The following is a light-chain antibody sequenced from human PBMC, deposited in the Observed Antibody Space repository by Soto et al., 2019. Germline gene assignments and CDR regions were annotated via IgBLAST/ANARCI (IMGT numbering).Light chain of an antibody. CDR3: SSYTSSNTLYV. V-gene: IGLV2-14*03. J-gene: IGLJ1*01. CDR1: SSDVGAYIY. CDR2: EVN. Sequence: QSVLTQPASVSGSPGQSITISCGGTSSDVGAYIYVSWYQQYPGKAPKLIIYEVNNRPSGVSGRFSGSKSDTTASLTISGLKAEDEADYYCSSYTSSNTLYVFGTGTKVTVL.